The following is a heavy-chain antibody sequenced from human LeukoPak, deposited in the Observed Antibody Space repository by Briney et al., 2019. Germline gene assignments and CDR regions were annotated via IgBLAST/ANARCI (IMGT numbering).Heavy chain of an antibody. CDR3: ARGLVVVAATHGFRAFDI. V-gene: IGHV4-34*01. Sequence: SETLSLTCAVYGGSFSGYCWSWIRQPPGKGLEWIGEINHSGSTNYNPSLKSRVTISVDTSKNQFSLKLSSVTAADTAVYYCARGLVVVAATHGFRAFDIWGQGTMVTVSS. CDR1: GGSFSGYC. CDR2: INHSGST. J-gene: IGHJ3*02. D-gene: IGHD2-15*01.